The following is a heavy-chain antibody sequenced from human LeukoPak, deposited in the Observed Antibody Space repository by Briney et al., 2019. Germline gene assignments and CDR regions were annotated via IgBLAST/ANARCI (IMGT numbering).Heavy chain of an antibody. J-gene: IGHJ4*02. CDR3: AVRHYDILTGYFGGVDY. CDR2: IYPGDSDT. CDR1: GYSFTTYW. V-gene: IGHV5-51*01. Sequence: GGSLRLSCKGSGYSFTTYWIGWVRQMPGKGLEWMGIIYPGDSDTRYSPSFQGQVTVSADKSISTAYLQWGSLKASDTAMYYCAVRHYDILTGYFGGVDYWGQGTLVTVSS. D-gene: IGHD3-9*01.